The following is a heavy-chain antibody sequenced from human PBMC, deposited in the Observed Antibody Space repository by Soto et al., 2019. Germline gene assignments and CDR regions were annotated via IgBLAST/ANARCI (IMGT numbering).Heavy chain of an antibody. CDR2: ISSSSSTI. CDR3: ARDTTRQLARYYYYGMDV. V-gene: IGHV3-48*02. J-gene: IGHJ6*02. D-gene: IGHD6-13*01. CDR1: GFTFSSYS. Sequence: EVQLVESGGGLVQPGGSLRLSCAASGFTFSSYSMNWVRQAPGKGLEWVSYISSSSSTIYYADSVKGRFTISRDNAKNSLYLQMNSLRDEDTAVYYCARDTTRQLARYYYYGMDVWGQGTTVTVSS.